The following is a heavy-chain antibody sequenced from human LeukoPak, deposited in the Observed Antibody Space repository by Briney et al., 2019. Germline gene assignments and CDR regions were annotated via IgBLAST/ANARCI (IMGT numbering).Heavy chain of an antibody. D-gene: IGHD3-16*02. J-gene: IGHJ4*02. Sequence: GGSLRLSCAASGFTVSSNYMSWVRQAPGKGLEWVSVIYSGGSTYYADSVKGRFTISRDNSKNTLYLQMNSLRAEDTAVYYCARAAYVWGSYRPYYFDYWGQGTLVTVSS. CDR3: ARAAYVWGSYRPYYFDY. CDR2: IYSGGST. V-gene: IGHV3-66*01. CDR1: GFTVSSNY.